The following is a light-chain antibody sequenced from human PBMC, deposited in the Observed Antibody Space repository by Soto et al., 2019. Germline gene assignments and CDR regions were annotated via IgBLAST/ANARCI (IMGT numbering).Light chain of an antibody. Sequence: DIQMTQSPSSLSASVGDRVTITCQASQDIGNYLNWYQQKLGKAPKLLIFDASDLETGVPSRFSGSGSGTDFTFTINSLQPEDIATYYCQQYHSLPPGTFGPGTKVEIK. J-gene: IGKJ3*01. CDR1: QDIGNY. V-gene: IGKV1-33*01. CDR3: QQYHSLPPGT. CDR2: DAS.